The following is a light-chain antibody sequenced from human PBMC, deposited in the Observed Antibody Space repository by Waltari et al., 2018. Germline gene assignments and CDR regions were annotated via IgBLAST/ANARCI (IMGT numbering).Light chain of an antibody. CDR1: HSIDYW. V-gene: IGKV1-5*01. CDR3: QQYRDYPLT. Sequence: DFQMTQSPSTLAASVGDRVTIACRASHSIDYWLAWYQQKPGKAPKLLIYDASNLDRGVPSRFSGSGSGTEFALTISSLQPDDFATYYCQQYRDYPLTFGGGTNLEIK. J-gene: IGKJ4*01. CDR2: DAS.